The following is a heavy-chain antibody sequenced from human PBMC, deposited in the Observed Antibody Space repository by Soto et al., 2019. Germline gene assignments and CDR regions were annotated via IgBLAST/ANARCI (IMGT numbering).Heavy chain of an antibody. CDR2: IYHSGST. CDR1: SGSISSSNW. D-gene: IGHD3-9*01. Sequence: QVQLQESGPGLVKPSGTLSLTCAVSSGSISSSNWWSWVLQPPGKGLEWIGEIYHSGSTNYNPSLKSRVTIYVDQSKNQFSLKLCSVTAADTAVYYCARRYYDILTVLGYWGQGTLVTVSS. V-gene: IGHV4-4*02. J-gene: IGHJ4*02. CDR3: ARRYYDILTVLGY.